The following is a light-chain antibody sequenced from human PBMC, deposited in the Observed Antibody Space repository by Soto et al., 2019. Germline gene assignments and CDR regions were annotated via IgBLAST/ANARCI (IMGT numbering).Light chain of an antibody. CDR2: AAS. V-gene: IGKV3-15*01. CDR3: QQYNNWPPIT. Sequence: ETVLTQSPATLSVSPGERAALSCRASQSVSINLAWYQQKPGQAPRLLIYAASTRATGIPARFSGSGSGTEFTLTITSLQSEDSGVYYCQQYNNWPPITFGQGTRLEIK. J-gene: IGKJ5*01. CDR1: QSVSIN.